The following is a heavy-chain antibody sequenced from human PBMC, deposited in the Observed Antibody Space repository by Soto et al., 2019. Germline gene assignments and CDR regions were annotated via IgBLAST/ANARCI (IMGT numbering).Heavy chain of an antibody. V-gene: IGHV4-31*03. CDR3: AREGFYGDYGRGTEDAFDI. D-gene: IGHD4-17*01. Sequence: QVQLQESGPGLVKPSQTLSLTCTVSGGSISSGGYYWSWIRQHPGKGLEWIGYIYYSGSTYYNPSLKRRVTISVDTSKNLFSLKLSSVTAADTAVYYCAREGFYGDYGRGTEDAFDIWGQGTMVTVSS. CDR1: GGSISSGGYY. CDR2: IYYSGST. J-gene: IGHJ3*02.